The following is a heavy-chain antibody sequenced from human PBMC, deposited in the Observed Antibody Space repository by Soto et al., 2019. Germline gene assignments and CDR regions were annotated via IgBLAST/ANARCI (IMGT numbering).Heavy chain of an antibody. CDR3: AKDYRVGAILGNFFDY. Sequence: GGSLRLSCAASGFTFSSYAMSWVRQAPGKGLEWVSAISGSGGSTYYADSVKGRFTISRDNSKNTLYLQMNSLRAEDTAVYYCAKDYRVGAILGNFFDYWGQGTLVTVSS. CDR2: ISGSGGST. J-gene: IGHJ4*02. D-gene: IGHD1-26*01. CDR1: GFTFSSYA. V-gene: IGHV3-23*01.